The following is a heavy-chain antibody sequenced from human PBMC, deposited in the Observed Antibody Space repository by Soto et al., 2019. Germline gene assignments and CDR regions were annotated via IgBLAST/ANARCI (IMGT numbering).Heavy chain of an antibody. D-gene: IGHD3-16*01. Sequence: EVQVVESGGGSVQPGGSLRLACEASGFTVSDNDMNWVRQAPGTGLEWVALIYRYDDDKADYTDSVKGRFTIPRDTSTNPVFLQMNSLRAEDTAIYYCARDRDFFWGSLDSWGQGTLVTVSS. CDR1: GFTVSDND. J-gene: IGHJ4*02. CDR3: ARDRDFFWGSLDS. CDR2: IYRYDDDKA. V-gene: IGHV3-66*01.